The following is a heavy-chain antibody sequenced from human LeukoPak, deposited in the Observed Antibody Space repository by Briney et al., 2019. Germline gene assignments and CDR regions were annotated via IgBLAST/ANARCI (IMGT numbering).Heavy chain of an antibody. J-gene: IGHJ6*02. CDR2: INHSGST. CDR3: ARGSTSDQLWLREGYYYGMDV. V-gene: IGHV4-34*01. Sequence: SETLSLTCTVSGGSISSYYWSWIRQPPGKGLEWIGEINHSGSTNYNPSLKSRVTISVDTSKNQFSLKLSSVTAADTAVYYCARGSTSDQLWLREGYYYGMDVWGQGTTVTVSS. CDR1: GGSISSYY. D-gene: IGHD5-18*01.